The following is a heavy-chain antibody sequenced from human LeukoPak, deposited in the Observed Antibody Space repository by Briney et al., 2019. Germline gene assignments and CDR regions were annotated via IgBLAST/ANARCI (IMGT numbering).Heavy chain of an antibody. Sequence: SGPALVKPTQTLTLTRTFSGFSLSTSGMCVSWIRQPPGKALEWLARIDWDDDKYYSTPLKSRLTISKDNSKNQVVLTMSDMDPVDTATYCCARLYSGSYWGLDYWGQGTLVTVSS. V-gene: IGHV2-70*11. CDR3: ARLYSGSYWGLDY. CDR2: IDWDDDK. CDR1: GFSLSTSGMC. J-gene: IGHJ4*02. D-gene: IGHD1-26*01.